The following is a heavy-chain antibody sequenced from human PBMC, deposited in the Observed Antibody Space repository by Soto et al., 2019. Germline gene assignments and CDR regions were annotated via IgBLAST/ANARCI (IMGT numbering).Heavy chain of an antibody. CDR2: ISYDGSYK. J-gene: IGHJ4*02. CDR1: GFTFSSYG. D-gene: IGHD5-12*01. V-gene: IGHV3-30*18. Sequence: QVQLVESGGGVVQPGRSLRLSCAASGFTFSSYGMHWVRQAPGKGLEWVAVISYDGSYKYYADSMKGRVTISRDNSKNPLYVQMSSLRAEDTAVYYCAKEGSVVATTPDFDYWGQGTLVTVSS. CDR3: AKEGSVVATTPDFDY.